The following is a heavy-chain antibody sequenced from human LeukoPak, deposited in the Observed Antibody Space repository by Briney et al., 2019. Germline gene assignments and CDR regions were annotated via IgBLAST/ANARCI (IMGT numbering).Heavy chain of an antibody. Sequence: SETLSLTCTVSGGSISSYYWSWIRQPPGKGLEWIGYIYYSGSTNYNPSLKSRVTISVDTSKNQFSLKLSSVTAADTAVYYCGRAYHYYYYYYYMDVWGKGTTVTVSS. J-gene: IGHJ6*03. V-gene: IGHV4-59*01. CDR3: GRAYHYYYYYYYMDV. D-gene: IGHD3-22*01. CDR1: GGSISSYY. CDR2: IYYSGST.